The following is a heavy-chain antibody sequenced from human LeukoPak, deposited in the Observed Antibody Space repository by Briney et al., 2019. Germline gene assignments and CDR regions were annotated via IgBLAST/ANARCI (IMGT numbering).Heavy chain of an antibody. CDR1: GYSIRGGYY. Sequence: SETLSLTCAVSGYSIRGGYYWAWIRQPPGKGLEWIGTMFHNQTTYCNPSLKTRVTLSVDVSQNQFSLKLNSVTATDTAVYYCATNIVVVPAALDHWGQGTLVTVSS. D-gene: IGHD2-2*01. CDR2: MFHNQTT. J-gene: IGHJ4*02. CDR3: ATNIVVVPAALDH. V-gene: IGHV4-38-2*01.